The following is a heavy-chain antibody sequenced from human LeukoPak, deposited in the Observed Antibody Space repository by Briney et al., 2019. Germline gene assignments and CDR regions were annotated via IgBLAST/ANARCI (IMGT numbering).Heavy chain of an antibody. J-gene: IGHJ4*02. CDR3: ARHSSAYFDY. Sequence: SETLSLTCTVSAGSISGYYWSWIRQPPGKGLEWIGHIYSSGSTNYNPSLKSRVTMSIDTSKNQLSLKLSSATAADPAEYYCARHSSAYFDYWGQGTLVTVSS. V-gene: IGHV4-59*08. CDR2: IYSSGST. D-gene: IGHD6-19*01. CDR1: AGSISGYY.